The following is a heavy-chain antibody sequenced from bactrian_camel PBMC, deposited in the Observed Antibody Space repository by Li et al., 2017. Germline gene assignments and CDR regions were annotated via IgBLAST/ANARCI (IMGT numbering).Heavy chain of an antibody. D-gene: IGHD2*01. J-gene: IGHJ4*01. CDR1: GATSSTRN. Sequence: HVQLVESGGGSVQAGGSLRLSCAASGATSSTRNMGWFRQAPGKGREGVASIGYDGKTTYLDSVKGRFTISKDDTGSTLYLQMNNLKPGDTAMYHCVADRWTCSRIVPVVTVGADLTGQGTQVTVS. V-gene: IGHV3S53*01. CDR2: IGYDGKT.